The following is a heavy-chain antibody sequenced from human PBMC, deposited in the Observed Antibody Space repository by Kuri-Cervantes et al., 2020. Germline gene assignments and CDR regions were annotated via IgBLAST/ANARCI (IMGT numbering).Heavy chain of an antibody. J-gene: IGHJ6*02. CDR2: INPNSGNT. CDR1: GYTFTSYD. D-gene: IGHD6-19*01. CDR3: ARVMAGTFYYYYYGMDV. Sequence: ASVKVSCKASGYTFTSYDINWVRQATGQGLEWMGWINPNSGNTGYAQKFQGRVTMTRNTSISTAYMELSRLRSEDTAVYYCARVMAGTFYYYYYGMDVWGQGTSAPFPS. V-gene: IGHV1-8*01.